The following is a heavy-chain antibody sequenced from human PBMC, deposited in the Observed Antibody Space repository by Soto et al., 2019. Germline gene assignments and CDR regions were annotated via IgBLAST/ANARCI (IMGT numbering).Heavy chain of an antibody. J-gene: IGHJ4*02. V-gene: IGHV3-30*04. Sequence: LSLTCAASGFTFSSYAMHWVRQAPGKGLEWVAVISYDGSNKYYADSVKGRFTISRDNSKNTLYLQMNSLRAEDTAVYYCARDFRGELLPFGYWGQGTLVTVSS. CDR1: GFTFSSYA. CDR2: ISYDGSNK. CDR3: ARDFRGELLPFGY. D-gene: IGHD1-26*01.